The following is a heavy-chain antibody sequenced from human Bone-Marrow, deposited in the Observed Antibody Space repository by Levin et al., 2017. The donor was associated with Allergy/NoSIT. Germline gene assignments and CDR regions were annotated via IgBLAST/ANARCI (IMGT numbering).Heavy chain of an antibody. CDR1: GFTFSIYA. V-gene: IGHV3-23*01. CDR3: AKGDRRYGSGGSVFDY. CDR2: LSGSGDST. J-gene: IGHJ4*02. Sequence: GGSLRLSCAASGFTFSIYAMSWVRQAPGKGLEWVSGLSGSGDSTYYADSVKDRFTISRDNSKQTLYLQMNTLRGDDTAMYYCAKGDRRYGSGGSVFDYWGQGAQVTVSS. D-gene: IGHD2-15*01.